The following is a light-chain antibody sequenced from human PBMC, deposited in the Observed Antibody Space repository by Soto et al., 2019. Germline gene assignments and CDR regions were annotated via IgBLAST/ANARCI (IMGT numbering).Light chain of an antibody. CDR2: WAS. CDR3: QQDETRPRT. V-gene: IGKV4-1*01. J-gene: IGKJ1*01. Sequence: DIVMTPSPDSLAVSLGERATINCKSSQTVLDSSNNRDYLTWYQQKPGQPPKLLIYWASTREFGVPDRFSGRGSGTDFTLTLSSLQAGEVGVYYCQQDETRPRTFGHGTKVEIK. CDR1: QTVLDSSNNRDY.